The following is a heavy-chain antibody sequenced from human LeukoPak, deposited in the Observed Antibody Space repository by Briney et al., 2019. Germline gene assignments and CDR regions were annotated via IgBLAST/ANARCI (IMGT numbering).Heavy chain of an antibody. J-gene: IGHJ4*02. V-gene: IGHV5-51*01. D-gene: IGHD2-2*01. CDR3: ARRGGYCSSTNCYVDY. CDR2: IYPGDSDT. Sequence: KPGESLKISCKGSGYSFTSYWIAWVRQMPGKGLEWMGIIYPGDSDTRYSPSFQGQVTISAGKSTSTAYLQWSSLKASDTAMYYCARRGGYCSSTNCYVDYWGQGTLVTVSS. CDR1: GYSFTSYW.